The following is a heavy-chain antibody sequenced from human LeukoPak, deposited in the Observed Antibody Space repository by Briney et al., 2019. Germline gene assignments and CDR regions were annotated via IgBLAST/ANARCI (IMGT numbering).Heavy chain of an antibody. CDR3: ARLSAYYYGSFFYYYMDV. CDR1: GFSFSSYW. CDR2: IKQDESET. V-gene: IGHV3-7*01. D-gene: IGHD3-10*01. J-gene: IGHJ6*03. Sequence: GGSLRLSCEGSGFSFSSYWMTWVRQSPGRGPEWVANIKQDESETYTVDSVKGRFTISRDNAKNSVYLHMNSLRAEDTALYYCARLSAYYYGSFFYYYMDVWGKGTTVTVSS.